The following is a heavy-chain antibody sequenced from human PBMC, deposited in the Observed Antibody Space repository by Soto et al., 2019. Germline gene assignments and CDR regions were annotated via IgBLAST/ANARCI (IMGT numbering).Heavy chain of an antibody. CDR3: ARSVVVPAALDY. Sequence: ESGGGVVQPGRSLRLSCAASGFTFSSYGMHWVRQAPGKGLEWVAVIWYDGTKKYYGDSVMGRFTISRDNSKNTLYLQMNSLRADDTAVYYCARSVVVPAALDYWGQGTLVTVSS. D-gene: IGHD2-2*01. CDR1: GFTFSSYG. CDR2: IWYDGTKK. V-gene: IGHV3-33*01. J-gene: IGHJ4*02.